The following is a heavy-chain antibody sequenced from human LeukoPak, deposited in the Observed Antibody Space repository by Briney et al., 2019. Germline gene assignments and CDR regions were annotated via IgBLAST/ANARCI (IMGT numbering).Heavy chain of an antibody. CDR3: AREVYYYMDV. V-gene: IGHV3-66*01. CDR1: EFTVSVNY. CDR2: IYSGGST. Sequence: GGSLRLSCAASEFTVSVNYMSWVRQAPGKGLEWVSFIYSGGSTYYADSVKGRFTISRDNAKNSLYLQMNSLRAEDTAVYYCAREVYYYMDVWGKGTTVTISS. J-gene: IGHJ6*03.